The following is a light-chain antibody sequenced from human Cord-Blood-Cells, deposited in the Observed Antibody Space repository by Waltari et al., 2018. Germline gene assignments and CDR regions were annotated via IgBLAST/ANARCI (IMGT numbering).Light chain of an antibody. CDR2: WAS. V-gene: IGKV4-1*01. CDR3: QQYYSTPYS. CDR1: QSVLYNSNNENY. J-gene: IGKJ2*03. Sequence: DVVMTPAPDSLAVSLGGRATINYKSSQSVLYNSNNENYLAWYQQKPGQPPKLLIYWASTRESGVPDRFSGSGSGTDFTLTISSLQAEDVAVYYCQQYYSTPYSFGQGTKLEIK.